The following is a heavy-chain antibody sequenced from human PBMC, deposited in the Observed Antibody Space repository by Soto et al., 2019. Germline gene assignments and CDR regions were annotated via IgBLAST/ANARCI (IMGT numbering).Heavy chain of an antibody. Sequence: GGSLRLSCAASGFTFSSYGIHWVRQAPGKGLEWVAVIWYDGSNKYYADSVKGRFTISRDNSKNTLYLQMNSLRAEDTAGYYCARDNGDYFDYWGQGTLVTVSS. CDR1: GFTFSSYG. J-gene: IGHJ4*02. CDR3: ARDNGDYFDY. D-gene: IGHD3-10*01. CDR2: IWYDGSNK. V-gene: IGHV3-33*01.